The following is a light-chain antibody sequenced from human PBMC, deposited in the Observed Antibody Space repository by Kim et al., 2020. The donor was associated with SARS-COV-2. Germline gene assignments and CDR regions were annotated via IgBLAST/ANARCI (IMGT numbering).Light chain of an antibody. CDR2: GAS. J-gene: IGKJ2*01. Sequence: SASVGDRGTITCRASQHVGSSLAWYQQTPGKAPKLLIYGASHLQTGVPPRFSASASGTDFTLTISSLQPEDFATYSCQQLHISPYSFGQGTKLEI. CDR3: QQLHISPYS. CDR1: QHVGSS. V-gene: IGKV1-9*01.